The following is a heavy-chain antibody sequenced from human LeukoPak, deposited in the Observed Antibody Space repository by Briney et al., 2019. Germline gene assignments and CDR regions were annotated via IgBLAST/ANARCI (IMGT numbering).Heavy chain of an antibody. Sequence: SETLSLTCTVSGGSISSYYWSWIRQPPGKGLEWLGYIYYSGSTNYKPSLKSRVTISVDTSKNQFSLKLNSVTAADTAVYYWARGGYYGSGNDFRCDPWGQGTLVTVSS. CDR3: ARGGYYGSGNDFRCDP. CDR2: IYYSGST. J-gene: IGHJ5*02. V-gene: IGHV4-59*01. CDR1: GGSISSYY. D-gene: IGHD3-10*01.